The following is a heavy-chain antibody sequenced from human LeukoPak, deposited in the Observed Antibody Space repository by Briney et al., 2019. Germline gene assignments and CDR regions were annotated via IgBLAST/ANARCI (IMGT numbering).Heavy chain of an antibody. D-gene: IGHD3-22*01. Sequence: KPSETLSLTCTVSGGSISSTSYYWGWIRQPPGKGLEWIGNIYYSGSTYYNPSLKSRVTISVDTSKNQFSLKLSSVTAADTAVYYCARDPKVYYDSSGPLGYFDLWGRGTLVTVSS. CDR1: GGSISSTSYY. V-gene: IGHV4-39*07. J-gene: IGHJ2*01. CDR3: ARDPKVYYDSSGPLGYFDL. CDR2: IYYSGST.